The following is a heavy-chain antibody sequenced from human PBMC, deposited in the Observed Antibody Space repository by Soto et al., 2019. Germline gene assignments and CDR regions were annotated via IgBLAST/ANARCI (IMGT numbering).Heavy chain of an antibody. CDR3: VASRAGATFDI. CDR1: GGSVNSGPYY. V-gene: IGHV4-31*03. J-gene: IGHJ3*02. Sequence: QVQLQGSGPGLVKPSQTLSLTCTVSGGSVNSGPYYWSWIRQHPGKGLEWIGYIYYSGTSYYNPSLKSRVTISADTSQNQFSLRVNSVTAADTAVYYCVASRAGATFDIWGQGTMVTVSS. D-gene: IGHD6-13*01. CDR2: IYYSGTS.